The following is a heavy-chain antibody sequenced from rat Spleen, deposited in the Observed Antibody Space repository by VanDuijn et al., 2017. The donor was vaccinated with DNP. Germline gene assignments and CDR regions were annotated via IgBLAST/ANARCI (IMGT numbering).Heavy chain of an antibody. CDR3: TRGSSLPGYLDY. D-gene: IGHD1-4*01. Sequence: EVQLQESGPGLVKPSQSLSLTCSVTGYSITSDYWGWIRKFPGNKMEWIGHISYSGRTTYNPSLKSRISITRDTSKNRFFLQLNSVTTEDTSIYYCTRGSSLPGYLDYWGQGVLVTVSS. CDR2: ISYSGRT. CDR1: GYSITSDY. J-gene: IGHJ2*01. V-gene: IGHV3-1*01.